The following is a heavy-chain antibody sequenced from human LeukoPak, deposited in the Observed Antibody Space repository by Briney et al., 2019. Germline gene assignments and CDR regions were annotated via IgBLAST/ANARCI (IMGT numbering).Heavy chain of an antibody. J-gene: IGHJ6*03. D-gene: IGHD5-18*01. CDR1: GGSFSDYS. CDR2: INPSGGT. CDR3: ARVGYSFSINDWSRIGLGAYPTKYYYMDV. Sequence: SETLSLTCAVYGGSFSDYSWSWIRQPPGKGLEWTGEINPSGGTNHNPSLMSRVSMSVDTSKNQISLRVSSVTAADTAVYYCARVGYSFSINDWSRIGLGAYPTKYYYMDVWGKGTTVTVS. V-gene: IGHV4-34*01.